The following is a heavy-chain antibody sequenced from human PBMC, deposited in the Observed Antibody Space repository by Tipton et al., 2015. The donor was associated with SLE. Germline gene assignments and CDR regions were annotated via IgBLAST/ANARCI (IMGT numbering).Heavy chain of an antibody. CDR2: INHSGST. Sequence: TLSLTCAVYGGSLSGYYWSWIRQPPGKGLEWIGEINHSGSTNYNPSLKSRVTISVDTSKNQFSLKLSSVTAADTAVYYCAREYSTSSEYYFDYWGQGTLVTVSS. V-gene: IGHV4-34*01. D-gene: IGHD6-6*01. J-gene: IGHJ4*02. CDR3: AREYSTSSEYYFDY. CDR1: GGSLSGYY.